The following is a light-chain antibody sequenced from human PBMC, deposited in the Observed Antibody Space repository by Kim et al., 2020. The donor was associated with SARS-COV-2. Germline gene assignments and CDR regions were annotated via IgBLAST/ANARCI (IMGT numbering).Light chain of an antibody. CDR3: SSYTGSNTLV. J-gene: IGLJ2*01. V-gene: IGLV2-14*03. CDR1: SSDVGGYKY. Sequence: QSALTQPASVSGSPGQSITISCTGTSSDVGGYKYVSWYQHHPGKAPKLVIYDVIKRPSGVSNRFSGSKSGNTASLTISGLQAEDEADYYCSSYTGSNTLVFGGGTQLTVL. CDR2: DVI.